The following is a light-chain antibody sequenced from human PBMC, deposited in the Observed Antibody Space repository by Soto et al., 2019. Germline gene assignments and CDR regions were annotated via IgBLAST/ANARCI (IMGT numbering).Light chain of an antibody. J-gene: IGKJ1*01. CDR1: QDISNH. Sequence: DIQMTQSPYAMSAAVGDRVTITCRASQDISNHVAWFHQKPGKVPKRLIYVASSLQSGVPSRFSGSASGTDFTLTINSLQPEDFSTCFCLQHNSYPRTFVQRTKVE. V-gene: IGKV1-17*03. CDR2: VAS. CDR3: LQHNSYPRT.